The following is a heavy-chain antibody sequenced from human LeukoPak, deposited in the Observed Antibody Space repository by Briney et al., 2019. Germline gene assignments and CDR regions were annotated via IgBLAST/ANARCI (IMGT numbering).Heavy chain of an antibody. J-gene: IGHJ6*03. CDR3: ARGGYYYYMDV. CDR2: IYYSVST. V-gene: IGHV4-59*01. Sequence: PSETLSLTCTVSGDSISSYYWSWIRQPPGKGLEWIGYIYYSVSTNYNPSLKSRVTISVDTSKNQFSLKLRSVTAADTAVYYCARGGYYYYMDVWGKGTTVTVSS. CDR1: GDSISSYY.